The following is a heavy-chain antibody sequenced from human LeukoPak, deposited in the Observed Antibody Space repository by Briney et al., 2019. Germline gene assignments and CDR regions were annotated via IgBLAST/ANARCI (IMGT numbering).Heavy chain of an antibody. CDR2: IYYSGST. CDR3: ARHEYSGSYYGLSWFDP. J-gene: IGHJ5*02. Sequence: SETLSLTCTVSGGSISSSGYYWGWIRQPPGKGLEWIASIYYSGSTYYNPSLKSRVTISVDTSKNQLSLKLSSLTAADTAMYYCARHEYSGSYYGLSWFDPWGQGTLVTVSS. CDR1: GGSISSSGYY. D-gene: IGHD1-26*01. V-gene: IGHV4-39*01.